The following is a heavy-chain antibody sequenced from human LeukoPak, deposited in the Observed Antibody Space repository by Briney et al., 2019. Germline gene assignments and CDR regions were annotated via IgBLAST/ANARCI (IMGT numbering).Heavy chain of an antibody. CDR3: AKAYSGSYYGY. CDR1: GFTFSSYG. D-gene: IGHD1-26*01. CDR2: IWYDGSNK. Sequence: PGRSLRLSCAASGFTFSSYGMHWVRQAPGKGLEWVAVIWYDGSNKYYADSVKGRFTISRDNSKNTLYLQMNSLRAEDTAVYYCAKAYSGSYYGYWGQGTLVTVSS. J-gene: IGHJ4*02. V-gene: IGHV3-33*06.